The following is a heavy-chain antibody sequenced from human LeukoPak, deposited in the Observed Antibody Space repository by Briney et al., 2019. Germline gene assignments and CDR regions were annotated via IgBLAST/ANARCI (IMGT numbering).Heavy chain of an antibody. V-gene: IGHV3-53*01. CDR1: GFTVYNNF. CDR2: IYSNGDT. D-gene: IGHD6-19*01. J-gene: IGHJ5*02. CDR3: ATRSVSAPT. Sequence: GGSLRLSCAVSGFTVYNNFMHWVRQVPGKGLQWVSLIYSNGDTRYAGSVKGRFTISRDKSTNTLYLQMNGLRAEDTAFYYCATRSVSAPTWGQGILVTVYS.